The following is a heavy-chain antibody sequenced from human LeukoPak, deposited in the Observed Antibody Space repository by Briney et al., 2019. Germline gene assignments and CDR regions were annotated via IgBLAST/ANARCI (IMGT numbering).Heavy chain of an antibody. Sequence: PSETLSLTCTVSGGSISSYYWSWIRQPPGKGLEWIGYIYYSGSTNYNPSLKSRVTISVDTSKNQFSLKLSSVTAADTAVYYCARDKEIFDYWGQGTLVTVSP. D-gene: IGHD5-24*01. CDR3: ARDKEIFDY. V-gene: IGHV4-59*01. J-gene: IGHJ4*02. CDR2: IYYSGST. CDR1: GGSISSYY.